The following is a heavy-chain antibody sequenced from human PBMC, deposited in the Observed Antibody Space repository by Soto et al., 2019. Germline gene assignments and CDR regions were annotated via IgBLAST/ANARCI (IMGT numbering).Heavy chain of an antibody. CDR3: AMVPAAIGVNWFDP. CDR1: GGSISSSNC. V-gene: IGHV4-4*02. CDR2: IYHSGST. Sequence: QVQLQESGPGLVKPSGTLSLTCAVSGGSISSSNCWSWVRQPPGKGLEWIGEIYHSGSTNYNPSLRSRVTISVDKSKHQFSLELSSVTAADTAVYYCAMVPAAIGVNWFDPWGQGTLVTVSS. J-gene: IGHJ5*02. D-gene: IGHD2-2*01.